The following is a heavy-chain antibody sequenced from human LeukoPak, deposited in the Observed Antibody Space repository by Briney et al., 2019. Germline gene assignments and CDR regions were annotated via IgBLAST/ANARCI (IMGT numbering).Heavy chain of an antibody. J-gene: IGHJ4*02. D-gene: IGHD3-10*01. CDR1: GFTFSSYA. V-gene: IGHV3-30-3*01. Sequence: GGSLRLSCAASGFTFSSYAMHWVRQAPGKGLEWVAVISYDGSNKYYADSVKGRFTISRDNSKNTLYLQMNSLRAEDTAVYYCARVPSYYYGSRSYSAFDYWGQGTLVTVSS. CDR3: ARVPSYYYGSRSYSAFDY. CDR2: ISYDGSNK.